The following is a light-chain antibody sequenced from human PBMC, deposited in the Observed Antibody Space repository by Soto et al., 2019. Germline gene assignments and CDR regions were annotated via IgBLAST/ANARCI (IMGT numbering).Light chain of an antibody. CDR2: EVS. CDR3: MQASQVPLT. CDR1: QSLLQSGGTTY. Sequence: EIVMTQTPLSLSVTPGQTASISCRSSQSLLQSGGTTYLYWYRQKAGQPPRLLITEVSNRFSGVSDRFSGSGSGTDFTLTISRVEAEDVGDYYCMQASQVPLTFGGGTKVEI. V-gene: IGKV2D-29*01. J-gene: IGKJ4*01.